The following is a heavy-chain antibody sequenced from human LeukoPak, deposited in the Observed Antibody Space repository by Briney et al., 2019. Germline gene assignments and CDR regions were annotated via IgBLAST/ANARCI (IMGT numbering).Heavy chain of an antibody. CDR1: GYTFTSYA. V-gene: IGHV1-3*01. J-gene: IGHJ6*02. CDR3: GRVDTTTYYYYGMDV. D-gene: IGHD1-26*01. Sequence: ASVKVSCKASGYTFTSYAMHWVREAPGQRLEWMGWINARNGNTKYSQKFQGRVTITRDTSASTAYMELSSLRSEDTAVYYCGRVDTTTYYYYGMDVWGQGTTVTVSS. CDR2: INARNGNT.